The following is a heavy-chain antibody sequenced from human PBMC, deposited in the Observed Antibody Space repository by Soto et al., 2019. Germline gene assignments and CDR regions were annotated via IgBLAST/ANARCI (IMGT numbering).Heavy chain of an antibody. Sequence: SGPTLVNPTQTLTLTCTFSGFSLSTSGMCVSWIRQPPGKALEWLARIDWDDDKYYSTSLKTRLTISKDTSKNQVVLTMTNMDPVDTATYYCARLIYDILTGYLWFDPWGQGTLVTVSS. CDR1: GFSLSTSGMC. J-gene: IGHJ5*02. CDR2: IDWDDDK. V-gene: IGHV2-70*11. D-gene: IGHD3-9*01. CDR3: ARLIYDILTGYLWFDP.